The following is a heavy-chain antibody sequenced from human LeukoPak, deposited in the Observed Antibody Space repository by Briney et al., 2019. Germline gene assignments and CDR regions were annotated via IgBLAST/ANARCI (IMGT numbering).Heavy chain of an antibody. Sequence: SETLSLTCTVSGGSISSYYWNWIRQSPGKGLEWIGHIHYSGSTHYNPSLQSRVSISMDTSKNHFSLKLRSVTAVDTAVYYCARWGHFDTSGYFVVDYWGQGALVTVSS. D-gene: IGHD3-22*01. V-gene: IGHV4-59*01. CDR1: GGSISSYY. J-gene: IGHJ4*02. CDR3: ARWGHFDTSGYFVVDY. CDR2: IHYSGST.